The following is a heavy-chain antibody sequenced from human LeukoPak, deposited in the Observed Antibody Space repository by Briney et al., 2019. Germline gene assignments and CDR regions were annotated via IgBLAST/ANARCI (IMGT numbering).Heavy chain of an antibody. CDR1: GGSISTYY. CDR2: INHSGST. CDR3: ARGRDPPYSSSFGY. D-gene: IGHD6-13*01. Sequence: SSETLSLTCAVSGGSISTYYWSWIRQPPGKGLEWIGEINHSGSTNYNPSLKSRVTISVDTSKNQFSLKLSSVTAADTAVYYCARGRDPPYSSSFGYWGQGTLVTVSS. V-gene: IGHV4-34*01. J-gene: IGHJ4*02.